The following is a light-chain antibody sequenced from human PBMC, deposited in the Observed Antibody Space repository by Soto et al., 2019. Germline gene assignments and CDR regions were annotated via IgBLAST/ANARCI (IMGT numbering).Light chain of an antibody. CDR1: QSVASY. CDR2: DAS. J-gene: IGKJ1*01. V-gene: IGKV3-11*01. Sequence: EIVLTQSPATLSLSPGERVTLSCRASQSVASYLAWYQQRPGQAPRLLISDASSRATVIPARFSGSGAGTDFALTISSLEPEDFAVYYCQQRSNWPRTFRQGTKVEIK. CDR3: QQRSNWPRT.